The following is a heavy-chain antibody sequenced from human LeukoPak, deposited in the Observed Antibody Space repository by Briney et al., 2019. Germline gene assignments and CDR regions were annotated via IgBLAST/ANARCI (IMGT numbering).Heavy chain of an antibody. CDR1: GGSISSSSYY. CDR3: LGGNSDMFDY. Sequence: PSETLSLTCTVSGGSISSSSYYWGWIRQPPGKGLEWIGSIYYSGSTYYNPSLKSRVTISVDTSKKQFSLKLSSVTAADTAVYYCLGGNSDMFDYWGQGTLVTVSS. J-gene: IGHJ4*02. D-gene: IGHD4-23*01. CDR2: IYYSGST. V-gene: IGHV4-39*03.